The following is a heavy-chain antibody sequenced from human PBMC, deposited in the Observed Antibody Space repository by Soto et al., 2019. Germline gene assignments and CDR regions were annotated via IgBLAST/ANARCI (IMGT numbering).Heavy chain of an antibody. Sequence: HVQLQESGPGLVKPSGTLSLTCAVSGGSISSSNLWSWVRQPPGKGLEWIGEIYHSGSTNYNPSLKSRVTISVDKSKNQFSLKLSSVTAADTAVYYCASTGGGYSYTIDYWGQGTLVTVSS. J-gene: IGHJ4*02. CDR1: GGSISSSNL. D-gene: IGHD5-18*01. CDR3: ASTGGGYSYTIDY. CDR2: IYHSGST. V-gene: IGHV4-4*02.